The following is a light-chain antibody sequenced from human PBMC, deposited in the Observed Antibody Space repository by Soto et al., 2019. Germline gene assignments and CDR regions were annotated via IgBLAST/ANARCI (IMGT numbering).Light chain of an antibody. CDR3: LQDYNYPRT. Sequence: AIQMTQSPSTLSASVGDRVTITCRASQGIRNDLGWYQQKPGKAPKLLIYATSSLQSGVPSRFSGSGSGTDFTLTISSLQPEDFATYYCLQDYNYPRTFGQGTKVDIK. CDR2: ATS. CDR1: QGIRND. V-gene: IGKV1-6*02. J-gene: IGKJ1*01.